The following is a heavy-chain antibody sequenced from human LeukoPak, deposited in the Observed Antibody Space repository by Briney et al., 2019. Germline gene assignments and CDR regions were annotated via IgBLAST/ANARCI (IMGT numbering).Heavy chain of an antibody. V-gene: IGHV1-18*01. CDR1: GYPFASYG. Sequence: ASVNVSCKASGYPFASYGISWVRQAPGQGLEWMGWISAYKGNTNYAQKFQGRVTMTTDTSTGTAYMELRSMRSDDTAVYYCARDHGGKVDRYFDLWGRGTLVTVSS. D-gene: IGHD4-23*01. J-gene: IGHJ2*01. CDR2: ISAYKGNT. CDR3: ARDHGGKVDRYFDL.